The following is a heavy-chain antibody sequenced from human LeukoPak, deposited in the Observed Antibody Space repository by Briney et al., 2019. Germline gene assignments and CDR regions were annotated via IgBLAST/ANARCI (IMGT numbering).Heavy chain of an antibody. J-gene: IGHJ4*02. CDR1: GASISSYY. V-gene: IGHV4-39*01. CDR3: ARTDQNYYGSGSYYFDY. D-gene: IGHD3-10*01. CDR2: IYYSGST. Sequence: SSETLSLTCTVSGASISSYYWGWIRQPPGKGLEWIGSIYYSGSTYYNPSLKSRVTISVDTSKNQFSLKLSSVTAADTAVYYCARTDQNYYGSGSYYFDYWGQGTLVTVSS.